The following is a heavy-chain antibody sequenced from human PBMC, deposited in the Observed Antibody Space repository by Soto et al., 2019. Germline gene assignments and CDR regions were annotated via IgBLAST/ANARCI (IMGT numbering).Heavy chain of an antibody. J-gene: IGHJ4*02. V-gene: IGHV3-21*01. CDR2: ISSSSSYI. CDR3: AAPAGYSSSWSY. CDR1: GFTFSSYS. Sequence: EVQLVESGGGLVKPGGSLRLSCAASGFTFSSYSMNWVRQAPGKGLEWVSSISSSSSYIYYADSVKGRFTISRDNAKNSLYLQMNSLRAEDTAVYYCAAPAGYSSSWSYWGQGTLVTVSS. D-gene: IGHD6-13*01.